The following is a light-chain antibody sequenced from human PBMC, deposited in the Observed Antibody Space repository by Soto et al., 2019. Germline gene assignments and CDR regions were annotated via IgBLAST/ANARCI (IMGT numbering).Light chain of an antibody. V-gene: IGLV4-69*01. J-gene: IGLJ3*02. CDR1: SGHSSYA. CDR3: QTWGTGIQVV. Sequence: QAVVTQSPSASASLGASVKLTCTLSSGHSSYAIAWHQQQPEKGPRYLMKLNNDGSHTKGDGVPDRFSGSSSGAERYLTISSLQSEDEADYYCQTWGTGIQVVFGGGTKLTVL. CDR2: LNNDGSH.